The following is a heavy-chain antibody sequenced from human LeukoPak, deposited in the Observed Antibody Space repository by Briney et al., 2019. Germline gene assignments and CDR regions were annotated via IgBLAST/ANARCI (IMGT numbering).Heavy chain of an antibody. CDR2: INPSGGST. V-gene: IGHV1-46*03. Sequence: ASVKVSCKASGYTFTSYYMHWVRQAPGQGLEWMGIINPSGGSTSYAQKFQGRVTMTRDTSTSTVYMELSSLRSEDTAVYYCARDPPPPSWYSEDSSGAFDIWGQGTMVTVSS. CDR3: ARDPPPPSWYSEDSSGAFDI. D-gene: IGHD1-26*01. J-gene: IGHJ3*02. CDR1: GYTFTSYY.